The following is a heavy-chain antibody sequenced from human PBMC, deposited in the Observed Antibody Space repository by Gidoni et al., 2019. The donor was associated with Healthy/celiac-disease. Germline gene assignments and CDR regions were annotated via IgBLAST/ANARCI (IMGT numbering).Heavy chain of an antibody. J-gene: IGHJ3*02. V-gene: IGHV3-9*01. Sequence: EVQLVESGGGLVQPGRSLRLSCAASGLTFDDYAMHWVRQAPGKGLEWVSGISWNSGSIGYADSVKGRFTISRDNAKNSLYLQMNSLRAEDTALYYCAKGGGGTQDAFDIWGQGTMVTVSS. D-gene: IGHD2-15*01. CDR2: ISWNSGSI. CDR1: GLTFDDYA. CDR3: AKGGGGTQDAFDI.